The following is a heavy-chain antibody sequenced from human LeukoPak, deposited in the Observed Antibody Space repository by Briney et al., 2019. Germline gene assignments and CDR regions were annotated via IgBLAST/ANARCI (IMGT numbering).Heavy chain of an antibody. CDR2: FDPEDGET. J-gene: IGHJ4*02. D-gene: IGHD3-22*01. CDR3: ARALTYYYDSSGVGGQDFDY. V-gene: IGHV1-24*01. Sequence: ASVKVSCKVSGYTLTELSMHWVRQAPGKGLEWMGGFDPEDGETIYAQKFQGRVTITADESTRTAYMELSSLTSEDTAVYYCARALTYYYDSSGVGGQDFDYWGQGTLVTVSS. CDR1: GYTLTELS.